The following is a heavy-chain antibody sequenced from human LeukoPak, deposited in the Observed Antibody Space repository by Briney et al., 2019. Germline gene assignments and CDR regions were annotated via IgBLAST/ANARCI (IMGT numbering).Heavy chain of an antibody. D-gene: IGHD1-20*01. V-gene: IGHV4-30-4*01. Sequence: SETMSLTCTVSGGSISSGDYYWSWIRQPPGKGLEWIGYIYYSGSTYYNPSLKSRVTISVDTSKNQFSLKLSSVTAADTAVYYCARGYNWNPGWFDPWGQGTLVTVSS. CDR2: IYYSGST. CDR1: GGSISSGDYY. CDR3: ARGYNWNPGWFDP. J-gene: IGHJ5*02.